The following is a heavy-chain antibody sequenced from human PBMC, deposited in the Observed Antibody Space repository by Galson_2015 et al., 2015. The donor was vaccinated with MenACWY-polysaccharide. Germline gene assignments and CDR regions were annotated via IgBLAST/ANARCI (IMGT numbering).Heavy chain of an antibody. D-gene: IGHD2-15*01. Sequence: SLRLSCAASGFSFSTYWMHWVRHAPGKGLVWVSRINADGSATGYADSARGRFTISRDNAKNTLYLEMNSLRAEDTAVYYCTKAGAKYCSGSSCNFNWFDPWGQGTLV. V-gene: IGHV3-74*01. CDR3: TKAGAKYCSGSSCNFNWFDP. CDR2: INADGSAT. CDR1: GFSFSTYW. J-gene: IGHJ5*02.